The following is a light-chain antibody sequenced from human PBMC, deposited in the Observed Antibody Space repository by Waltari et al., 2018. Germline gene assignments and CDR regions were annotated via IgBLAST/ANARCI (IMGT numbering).Light chain of an antibody. CDR1: AGAVTSGNY. V-gene: IGLV7-43*01. CDR2: STT. CDR3: LLYDGSDQV. J-gene: IGLJ3*02. Sequence: QTVVTQEPSLPVSPGGAVTLTCASSAGAVTSGNYPNWIQQKPGQVPRSLIHSTTNRHSWTPARFSRSLLGGKAALTLSGVQPEDEAEYYCLLYDGSDQVFGGGTKLTVL.